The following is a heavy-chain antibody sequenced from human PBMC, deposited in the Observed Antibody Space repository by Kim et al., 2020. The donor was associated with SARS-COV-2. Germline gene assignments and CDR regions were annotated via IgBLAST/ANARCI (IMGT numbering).Heavy chain of an antibody. Sequence: YAQKLQGRVTMTTDTPTSTAYMELRSLRSDDTAVYYCAREGGEEDHYFDYWGQGTLVTVSS. J-gene: IGHJ4*02. V-gene: IGHV1-18*01. CDR3: AREGGEEDHYFDY. D-gene: IGHD2-21*01.